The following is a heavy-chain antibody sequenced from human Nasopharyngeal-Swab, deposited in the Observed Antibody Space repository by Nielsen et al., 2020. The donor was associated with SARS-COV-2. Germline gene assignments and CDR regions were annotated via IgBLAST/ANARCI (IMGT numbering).Heavy chain of an antibody. Sequence: GESLKISCAASGFTFSSYGMHWVRQAPGKGLEWVAVISYDGSNKYYADSVKGRFTISRDNSKNTLYLQMNSLRAEDTAVNYCAKDSALDYWGQGTLVTVSS. CDR1: GFTFSSYG. CDR3: AKDSALDY. CDR2: ISYDGSNK. V-gene: IGHV3-30*18. D-gene: IGHD3-10*01. J-gene: IGHJ4*02.